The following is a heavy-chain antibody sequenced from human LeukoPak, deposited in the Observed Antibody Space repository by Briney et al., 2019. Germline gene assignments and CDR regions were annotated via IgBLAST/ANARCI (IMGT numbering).Heavy chain of an antibody. J-gene: IGHJ1*01. V-gene: IGHV3-23*01. CDR2: ISGSGGST. CDR1: GITFSSYA. CDR3: AKDAPAAVAEYFQH. Sequence: PGGSLRLSCAISGITFSSYAMSRVHQAPGKGLEWVSAISGSGGSTYYAVSVKGRFNISRDNSKNTLYLQMNSLRAEDTAVYYCAKDAPAAVAEYFQHWGQGTLVTVSS. D-gene: IGHD2-2*01.